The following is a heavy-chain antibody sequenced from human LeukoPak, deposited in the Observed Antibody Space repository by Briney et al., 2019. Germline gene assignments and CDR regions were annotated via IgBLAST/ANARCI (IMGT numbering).Heavy chain of an antibody. J-gene: IGHJ4*02. V-gene: IGHV4-59*08. CDR3: ARHRGGSSSWYILDY. CDR2: IYYSGST. D-gene: IGHD6-13*01. CDR1: GGSINSYY. Sequence: SGTLCLTCTVSGGSINSYYWSWIRQPPGKGLEWIGYIYYSGSTNYNPSVKSRVTISVDTSKNQFSLKLSSVTAADTAVYYCARHRGGSSSWYILDYWGQGTLVTVSS.